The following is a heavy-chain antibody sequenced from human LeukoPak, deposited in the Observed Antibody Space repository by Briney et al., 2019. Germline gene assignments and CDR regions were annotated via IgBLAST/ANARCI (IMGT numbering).Heavy chain of an antibody. CDR3: ARSPAVAATRVDY. CDR1: GYIFASYG. D-gene: IGHD6-19*01. J-gene: IGHJ4*02. CDR2: ISSYNGNT. V-gene: IGHV1-18*01. Sequence: ASVKVSCKASGYIFASYGISWVRQAPGQGLEWMGWISSYNGNTNYAQKLQGRVTMTTDTSTSTAYMELRSLRSGDTAVYYCARSPAVAATRVDYWGQGTLVTVSS.